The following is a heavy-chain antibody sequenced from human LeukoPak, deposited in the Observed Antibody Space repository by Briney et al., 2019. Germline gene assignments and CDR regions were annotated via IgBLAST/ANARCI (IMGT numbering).Heavy chain of an antibody. D-gene: IGHD4-17*01. V-gene: IGHV1-46*01. CDR2: INPSGGST. J-gene: IGHJ3*02. CDR3: ARENHGDYDAFDI. CDR1: GYTFTSYY. Sequence: ASVKVSCKASGYTFTSYYMHWVRQAPGQGLEWMGIINPSGGSTSYAQKFQGRVTMTRDTSTSTVYMELSRLRSDDTAVYYCARENHGDYDAFDIWGQGTMVTVSS.